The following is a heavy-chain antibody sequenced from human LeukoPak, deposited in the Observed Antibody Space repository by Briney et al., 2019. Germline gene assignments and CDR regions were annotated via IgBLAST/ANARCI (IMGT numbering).Heavy chain of an antibody. CDR1: GFTFSSYA. V-gene: IGHV3-23*01. Sequence: PGGSLRLSCVASGFTFSSYAMSWVRQAPGKGLEWVSAISRSGSTFYADSVKGRFTISRDSSKNTLFLQMSSLRVEDTAIYYCAPHSFGVVNMGVDWGQGTLVTVSS. J-gene: IGHJ4*02. CDR3: APHSFGVVNMGVD. D-gene: IGHD3-3*01. CDR2: ISRSGST.